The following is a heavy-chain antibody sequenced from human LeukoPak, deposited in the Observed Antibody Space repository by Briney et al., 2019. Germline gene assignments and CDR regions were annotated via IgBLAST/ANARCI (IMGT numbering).Heavy chain of an antibody. J-gene: IGHJ3*02. D-gene: IGHD5-12*01. V-gene: IGHV4-39*07. Sequence: SETLSLTCTVSGGSISSSSYYWGWIRQPPGKGLEWIGSIYYSGSTYYNPSLKSRVTISVDTSKNQLSLKLSSMTAADTAVYYCARDISSGYDGNDAFDIWGQGTMVTVSS. CDR3: ARDISSGYDGNDAFDI. CDR1: GGSISSSSYY. CDR2: IYYSGST.